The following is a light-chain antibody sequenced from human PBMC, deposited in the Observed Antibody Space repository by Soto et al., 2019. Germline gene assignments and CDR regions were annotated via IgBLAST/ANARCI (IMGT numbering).Light chain of an antibody. CDR1: SSDVGGYKY. CDR2: GVT. Sequence: QSALTQPPSASGSPGQSVTISCTGTSSDVGGYKYVSWYQHHPGKAPKVVIYGVTKRPSGVPDRFSGSQSGNTASLTVSGVQAEDEADSYCSSYGGTNNVVFGGGTQLTV. J-gene: IGLJ2*01. CDR3: SSYGGTNNVV. V-gene: IGLV2-8*01.